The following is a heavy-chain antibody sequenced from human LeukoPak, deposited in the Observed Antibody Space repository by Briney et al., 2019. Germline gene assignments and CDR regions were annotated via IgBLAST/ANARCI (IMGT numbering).Heavy chain of an antibody. J-gene: IGHJ5*02. V-gene: IGHV1-24*01. CDR2: FDPEDGET. D-gene: IGHD3-10*01. CDR3: ATDYRSGSYFWFDP. Sequence: ASVKVSCKVSGYTLTELSMHWVRQAPGKGLEWMGGFDPEDGETIYAQKFPGRVTMTEDTSTDTAYMELSSLRSEDTAVYYCATDYRSGSYFWFDPWGQGTLVTVSS. CDR1: GYTLTELS.